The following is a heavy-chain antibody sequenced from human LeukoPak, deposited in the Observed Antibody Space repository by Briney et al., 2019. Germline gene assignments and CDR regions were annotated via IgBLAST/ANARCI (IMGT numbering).Heavy chain of an antibody. Sequence: VGCLRVSCAASLFSFRIAWMTCGCQAPRKGLGWIGSIKRKREAETTDFAAPVKGRFTISRDDLKNTLYLEMNSLKTEDTAVYYCTRDLESSQWGQGTLVIVSS. V-gene: IGHV3-15*01. J-gene: IGHJ4*02. CDR1: LFSFRIAW. CDR2: IKRKREAETT. CDR3: TRDLESSQ.